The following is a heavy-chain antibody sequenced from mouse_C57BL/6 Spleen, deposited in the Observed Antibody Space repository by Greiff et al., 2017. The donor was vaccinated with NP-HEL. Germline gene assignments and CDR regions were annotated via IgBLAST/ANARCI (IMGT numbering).Heavy chain of an antibody. D-gene: IGHD1-1*01. J-gene: IGHJ2*01. CDR1: GFTFSDYG. Sequence: EVMLVESGGGLVKPGGSLKLSCAASGFTFSDYGMHWVRQAPEKGLEWVAYISSGSSTIYYADTVKGRFTISRDNAKNTLFLQMTSLRSEDTAMYYCARDDYYGSSHYFDYWGQGTTLTVSS. V-gene: IGHV5-17*01. CDR2: ISSGSSTI. CDR3: ARDDYYGSSHYFDY.